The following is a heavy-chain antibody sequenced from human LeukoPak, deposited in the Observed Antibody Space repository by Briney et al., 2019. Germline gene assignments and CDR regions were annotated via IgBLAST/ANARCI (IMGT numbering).Heavy chain of an antibody. D-gene: IGHD1-26*01. CDR3: ARGRGAS. V-gene: IGHV4-34*01. CDR2: IYYSGST. J-gene: IGHJ3*01. Sequence: SETLSLTCAVYGGSFSVYYWGWIRQPPGKGLEWIGSIYYSGSTYYNPSLKSRVTISVDTSKNQFSLKLSSVTAADTAVYYCARGRGASWGQGTMVTVSS. CDR1: GGSFSVYY.